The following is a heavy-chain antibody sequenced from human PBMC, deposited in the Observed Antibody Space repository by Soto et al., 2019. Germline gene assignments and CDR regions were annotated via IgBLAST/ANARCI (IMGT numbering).Heavy chain of an antibody. Sequence: ASVKVSCKTSGYTFTGYGISWVRQAPGQGLEWMGWVSPYNGHTDYAQKIQGRVTMTTDTSTSTAYMELRSLRSDDTAVYYCARIDYGSGSYYWGQGTLVTVSS. CDR3: ARIDYGSGSYY. CDR2: VSPYNGHT. D-gene: IGHD3-10*01. V-gene: IGHV1-18*01. CDR1: GYTFTGYG. J-gene: IGHJ4*02.